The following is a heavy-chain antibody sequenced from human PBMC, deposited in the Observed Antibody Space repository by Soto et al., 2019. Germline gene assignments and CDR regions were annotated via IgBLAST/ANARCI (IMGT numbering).Heavy chain of an antibody. J-gene: IGHJ4*02. D-gene: IGHD2-2*01. V-gene: IGHV3-23*01. Sequence: GGSLRLSCAASGFTFSSYAMSWVRQAPGKGLEWVSAISGSGGSTYYADSVKGRFTISRDNSKNTLYLQMNSLRAEDTAVYYCAKDRGYCSSTSCYFDYWGRGTLVTVSS. CDR1: GFTFSSYA. CDR2: ISGSGGST. CDR3: AKDRGYCSSTSCYFDY.